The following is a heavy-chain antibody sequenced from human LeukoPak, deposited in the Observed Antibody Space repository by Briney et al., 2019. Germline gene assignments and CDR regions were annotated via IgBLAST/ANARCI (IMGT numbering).Heavy chain of an antibody. V-gene: IGHV3-30*04. Sequence: GRSLRLSCAASGFTFDDYAMHWVRQAPGKGLEWVAVISYDGSNKYYADSVRGRFTISRDNSKNTLYLQMNSLRAEDTAVYYCARDLNGSGTYSYYGMDVWGKGTTVTVSS. J-gene: IGHJ6*04. CDR1: GFTFDDYA. CDR2: ISYDGSNK. CDR3: ARDLNGSGTYSYYGMDV. D-gene: IGHD3-10*01.